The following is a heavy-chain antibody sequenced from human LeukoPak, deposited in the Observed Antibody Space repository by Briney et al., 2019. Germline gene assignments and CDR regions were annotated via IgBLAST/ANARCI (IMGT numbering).Heavy chain of an antibody. J-gene: IGHJ3*02. CDR3: ARELYGDAFDI. D-gene: IGHD3-16*01. CDR1: GGSISNYY. V-gene: IGHV4-59*01. Sequence: PSETLSLTCTVSGGSISNYYWSWIRQPPGKGLEWIGFISNSGSTTYNPSLLSRVTISVDTSKNQFSLSLSSVTAADTAVYYCARELYGDAFDIWGQGTMVTVSS. CDR2: ISNSGST.